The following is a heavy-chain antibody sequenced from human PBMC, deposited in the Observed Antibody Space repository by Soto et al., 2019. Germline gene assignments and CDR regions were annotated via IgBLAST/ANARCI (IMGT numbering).Heavy chain of an antibody. J-gene: IGHJ6*02. D-gene: IGHD4-17*01. CDR3: ARDLDSGSSRMYYYGMDV. CDR2: INSDGSST. CDR1: GFTFSSYC. V-gene: IGHV3-74*01. Sequence: EVQLVESGGGLVQPGGSLRLSCAASGFTFSSYCMHWVRQAPGKGLVWVSRINSDGSSTSYADSVKGRFTISRDNAKNTLYLQMNSLRAEDTAVYYCARDLDSGSSRMYYYGMDVWGQGTTVTVSS.